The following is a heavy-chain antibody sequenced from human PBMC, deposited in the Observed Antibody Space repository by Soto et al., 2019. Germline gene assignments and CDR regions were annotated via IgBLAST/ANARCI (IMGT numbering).Heavy chain of an antibody. V-gene: IGHV3-30-3*01. CDR3: ARDSTFGVVIRPLDY. CDR1: GFTFSNFN. CDR2: ISYDGTKK. Sequence: PGGSLRLSCEASGFTFSNFNMNWVRQAPGRGLEWLSDISYDGTKKHYAESVKGRFTVSRDQSKDTLYLQMSSLRPEDTAIYYCARDSTFGVVIRPLDYWGQGTLVTVSS. D-gene: IGHD3-3*01. J-gene: IGHJ4*02.